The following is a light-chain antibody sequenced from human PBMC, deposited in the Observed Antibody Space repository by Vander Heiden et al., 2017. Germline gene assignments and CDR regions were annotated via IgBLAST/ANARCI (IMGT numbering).Light chain of an antibody. CDR1: QSISSTY. V-gene: IGKV3-20*01. Sequence: EIVLTQSPGTLSLSPGERATLSCRASQSISSTYLARYQQKPGQAPRLLIYGASSRATGIPDRFSGSGSGTDFTLTISRLEPDDFAVFYCQQYSDSLRTFGQGTKVEIK. J-gene: IGKJ1*01. CDR3: QQYSDSLRT. CDR2: GAS.